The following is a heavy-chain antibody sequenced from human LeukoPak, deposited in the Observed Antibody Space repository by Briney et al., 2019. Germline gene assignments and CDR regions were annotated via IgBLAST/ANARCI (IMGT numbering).Heavy chain of an antibody. Sequence: ASVKVSCKASGYTFTGYYMHWVRQAPGQGLEWMGWINPNSGGTNYAQKFQGRVTMTRDTSISTAYMELSRLRSDDTAVYYCARGAPVLAYCGGDCSMIDPWGQGTLVTVSS. J-gene: IGHJ5*02. CDR2: INPNSGGT. D-gene: IGHD2-21*01. CDR1: GYTFTGYY. V-gene: IGHV1-2*02. CDR3: ARGAPVLAYCGGDCSMIDP.